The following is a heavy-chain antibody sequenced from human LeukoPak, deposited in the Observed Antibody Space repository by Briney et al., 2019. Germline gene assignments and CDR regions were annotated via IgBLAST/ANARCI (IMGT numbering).Heavy chain of an antibody. CDR3: ARDFWSGYHWYFDL. Sequence: SETLSLTCTVSGGSISSGDYYWSWIRQPPGKGLEWIGYIYYSGSTYYNPSLKSRVTISVDTSKNQFSLKLSSVTAADTAVYYCARDFWSGYHWYFDLWGRGTLVTVSS. CDR2: IYYSGST. J-gene: IGHJ2*01. V-gene: IGHV4-30-4*08. D-gene: IGHD3-3*01. CDR1: GGSISSGDYY.